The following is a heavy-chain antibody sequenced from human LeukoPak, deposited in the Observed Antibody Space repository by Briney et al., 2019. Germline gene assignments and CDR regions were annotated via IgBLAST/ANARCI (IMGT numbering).Heavy chain of an antibody. Sequence: QAGGSLRLSCTASGFTFSNYWMTWVRQAPGKGLEFVANINQGESVKNYVESVKGRFTISRDNAENSLHLQMNSLRAEDTAVYYCARDPGSSAFDYWGQGTLVTVSS. CDR3: ARDPGSSAFDY. J-gene: IGHJ4*02. D-gene: IGHD5/OR15-5a*01. CDR2: INQGESVK. V-gene: IGHV3-7*01. CDR1: GFTFSNYW.